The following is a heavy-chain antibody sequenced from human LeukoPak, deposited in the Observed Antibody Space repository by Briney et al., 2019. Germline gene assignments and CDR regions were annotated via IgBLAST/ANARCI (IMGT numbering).Heavy chain of an antibody. CDR3: AKLGDIVVVPAAPTNWFDP. Sequence: GGSLRLSCAASGFTFSSYAMSWVRQAPGKGLEWVSAISGSGGSTYYADSVKGRFTISRDNSKNTLYLQMNSLRAEDTAVYYCAKLGDIVVVPAAPTNWFDPWGQGTLVTVSS. CDR2: ISGSGGST. V-gene: IGHV3-23*01. D-gene: IGHD2-2*01. CDR1: GFTFSSYA. J-gene: IGHJ5*02.